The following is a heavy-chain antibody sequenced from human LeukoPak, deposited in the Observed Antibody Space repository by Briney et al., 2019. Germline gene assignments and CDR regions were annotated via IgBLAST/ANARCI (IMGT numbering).Heavy chain of an antibody. D-gene: IGHD6-19*01. V-gene: IGHV3-21*01. J-gene: IGHJ4*02. CDR1: GFTFSSYS. CDR3: ARDTYSSGWYDY. Sequence: PGGSLRLSCAASGFTFSSYSMNWVRQAPGKGLEWVSSISSSSSYIYYADSVKGRFTISRDNAKNSLYLQMNCLRAEDTAVYYCARDTYSSGWYDYWGQGTLVTVSS. CDR2: ISSSSSYI.